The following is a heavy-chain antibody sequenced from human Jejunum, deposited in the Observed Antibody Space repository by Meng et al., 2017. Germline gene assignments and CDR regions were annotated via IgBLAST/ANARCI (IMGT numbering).Heavy chain of an antibody. CDR3: ARADYVRYFDL. V-gene: IGHV4-4*02. J-gene: IGHJ2*01. Sequence: QVPLEASGPGLVQPSETLSLTCAVSCGSIESTNWWTWFRQPPGQGLEWIGEVYHSGSTHYNPSLQSRVTISIDNSKNRFSLSLNSVTAADTAIYYCARADYVRYFDLWGRGTLVTVSS. CDR1: CGSIESTNW. CDR2: VYHSGST. D-gene: IGHD3-10*02.